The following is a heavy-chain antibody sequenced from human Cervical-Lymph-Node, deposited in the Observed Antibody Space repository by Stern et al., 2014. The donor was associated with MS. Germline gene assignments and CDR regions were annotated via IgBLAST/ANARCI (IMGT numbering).Heavy chain of an antibody. V-gene: IGHV3-30*03. J-gene: IGHJ4*02. CDR3: ILATIIRDY. CDR1: GFTFSSYG. D-gene: IGHD5-24*01. CDR2: ISYDGSKK. Sequence: VQLEESGGGVVQPGRSLRLSCAAYGFTFSSYGMYWVRQVPGKGLEWVAIISYDGSKKYYADSVKGRFTISRDNSKNTLYLQMNSLKTDDTAVYYCILATIIRDYWGQGTLVTVSS.